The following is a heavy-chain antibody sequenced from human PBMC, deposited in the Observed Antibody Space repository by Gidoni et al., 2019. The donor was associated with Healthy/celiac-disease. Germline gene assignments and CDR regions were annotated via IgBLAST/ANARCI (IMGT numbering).Heavy chain of an antibody. D-gene: IGHD3-10*01. CDR3: AKDRGYYGSGSYYGGLNY. CDR1: GFTFSSYG. CDR2: ISYDGSNK. Sequence: GFTFSSYGMHWVRQAPGKGLEWVAVISYDGSNKYYADSVKGRFTISRDNSKNTLYLQMNSLRAEDTAVYYCAKDRGYYGSGSYYGGLNYWGQGTLVTVSS. V-gene: IGHV3-30*18. J-gene: IGHJ4*02.